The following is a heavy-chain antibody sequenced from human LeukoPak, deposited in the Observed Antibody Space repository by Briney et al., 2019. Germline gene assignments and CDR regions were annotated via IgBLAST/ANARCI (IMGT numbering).Heavy chain of an antibody. CDR2: IYDSGST. J-gene: IGHJ4*02. V-gene: IGHV4-59*01. Sequence: PGGSLRLSCAASGFTFSSYAMSWIRQPPGKGLEWIGHIYDSGSTKFNPSLKSRVTMSLDTSKKQFSLKLSYVTAADTAVYYCARGGWYQEYWGQGTLVTVSS. CDR3: ARGGWYQEY. D-gene: IGHD6-19*01. CDR1: GFTFSSYA.